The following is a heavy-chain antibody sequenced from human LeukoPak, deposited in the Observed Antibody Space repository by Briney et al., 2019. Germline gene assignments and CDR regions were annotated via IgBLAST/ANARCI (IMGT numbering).Heavy chain of an antibody. J-gene: IGHJ4*02. CDR2: IIPIFGTA. CDR3: ARDRYYYDSSGYYRYFDY. Sequence: SVKVSCKASGGTFSSYAISWVRQAPGQGLEWMGGIIPIFGTANYAQKLQGRVTITADESTSTAYMELSSLRSEDTAVYYCARDRYYYDSSGYYRYFDYWGQGTLVTVSS. CDR1: GGTFSSYA. V-gene: IGHV1-69*13. D-gene: IGHD3-22*01.